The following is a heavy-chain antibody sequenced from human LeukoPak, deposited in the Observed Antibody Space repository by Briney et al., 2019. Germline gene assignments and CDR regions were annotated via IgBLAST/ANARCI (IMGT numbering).Heavy chain of an antibody. CDR1: GFTLSNYW. CDR2: IKSEGSST. J-gene: IGHJ4*02. D-gene: IGHD5-18*01. Sequence: PGGSLRLSCAVSGFTLSNYWMHWVRQPPGRGRVWVSRIKSEGSSTSYEDAVKGRCTITRDNAENTLYLQMNSLRGDDTAVCYCARDLNTAMVIEYWGQGTLVTVSS. V-gene: IGHV3-74*01. CDR3: ARDLNTAMVIEY.